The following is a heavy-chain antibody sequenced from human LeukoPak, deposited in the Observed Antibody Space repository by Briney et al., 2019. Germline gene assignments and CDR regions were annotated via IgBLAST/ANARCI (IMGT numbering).Heavy chain of an antibody. Sequence: PSETLSLTCTVSGASISSHYWTWIRQSPGEGLEWIGYIFHGVSTNYNPSLKSRVTMSVDTSKKQLSLKVRSVTAADTAVYYCARIYCTSSSCYDYYYYYMDVWGKGTTVIVSS. D-gene: IGHD2-2*01. CDR2: IFHGVST. CDR1: GASISSHY. J-gene: IGHJ6*03. V-gene: IGHV4-59*08. CDR3: ARIYCTSSSCYDYYYYYMDV.